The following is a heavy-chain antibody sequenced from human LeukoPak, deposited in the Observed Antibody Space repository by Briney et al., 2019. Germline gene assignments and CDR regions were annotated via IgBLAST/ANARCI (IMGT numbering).Heavy chain of an antibody. D-gene: IGHD3-16*01. V-gene: IGHV3-64D*06. CDR2: ISGSGNGGSI. J-gene: IGHJ4*02. Sequence: GGSLRLSCSASGFVFSIYTMYWVRQAPGKGPEYVSTISGSGNGGSIYYADSVKGRFTISRGDSKSILYLQMNGLRSEDTAVYYCVKDFGRVRGTPDSWGQGTLVTVSS. CDR3: VKDFGRVRGTPDS. CDR1: GFVFSIYT.